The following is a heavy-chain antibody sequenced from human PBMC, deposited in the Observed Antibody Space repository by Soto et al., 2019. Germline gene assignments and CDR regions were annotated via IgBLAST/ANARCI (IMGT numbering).Heavy chain of an antibody. CDR3: ASDIGYSYPTEVPRLFDY. Sequence: QVQLVQSGAEVKKPGASVKVSCKASGYTFTSYGISWVRQATGQGLEWMGWISAYNGNTNYAQKLQGRVTMTTDTSTSTAYMELRSLRSDDTAVYYCASDIGYSYPTEVPRLFDYWGQGTLVTVSS. D-gene: IGHD5-18*01. J-gene: IGHJ4*02. V-gene: IGHV1-18*04. CDR2: ISAYNGNT. CDR1: GYTFTSYG.